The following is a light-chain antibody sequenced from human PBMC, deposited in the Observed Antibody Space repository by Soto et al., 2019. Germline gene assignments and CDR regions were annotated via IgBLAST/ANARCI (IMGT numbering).Light chain of an antibody. Sequence: ETVWTQSPSTLSLSPLERATLSFRASQTFSSGYLAWYQQKPGQAPRLLIYGASRRAIGIADRFSGSGSGTEYTLTISRLEPEDSAVYYCQEYGSSRPWTFGQGTKVDIK. V-gene: IGKV3-20*01. J-gene: IGKJ2*02. CDR3: QEYGSSRPWT. CDR1: QTFSSGY. CDR2: GAS.